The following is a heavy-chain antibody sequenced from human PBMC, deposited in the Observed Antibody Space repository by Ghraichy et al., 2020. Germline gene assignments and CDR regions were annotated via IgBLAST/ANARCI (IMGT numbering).Heavy chain of an antibody. J-gene: IGHJ6*03. D-gene: IGHD3-3*01. Sequence: SETLSLTCAVYGGSFSGYYWSWIHQPPGKGLEWIGEINHSGSTNYNPSLKSRVTISVDTSKNQFSLKLSSVTAADTAVYYCARVQRITIFGVVKSWEASRRYYMDVWGKGTTVTVSS. CDR3: ARVQRITIFGVVKSWEASRRYYMDV. V-gene: IGHV4-34*01. CDR2: INHSGST. CDR1: GGSFSGYY.